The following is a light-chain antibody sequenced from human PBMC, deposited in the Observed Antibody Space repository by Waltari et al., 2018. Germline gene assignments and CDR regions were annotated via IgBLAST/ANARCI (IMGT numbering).Light chain of an antibody. CDR3: QQYGNLSRT. J-gene: IGKJ2*01. CDR2: AAC. V-gene: IGKV3-20*01. Sequence: EIVLTQSPGTLALSPGERAALSCRASQTIRNNYLAWYQQKPGQAPTLLIYAACSRATGIPDRFSGSGSATDFTLTISRLEPEDFAMYYCQQYGNLSRTFGQGTKLEI. CDR1: QTIRNNY.